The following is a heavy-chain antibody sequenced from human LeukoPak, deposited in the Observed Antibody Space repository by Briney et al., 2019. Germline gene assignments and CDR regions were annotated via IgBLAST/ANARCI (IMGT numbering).Heavy chain of an antibody. CDR1: GFTLSGYG. J-gene: IGHJ4*02. Sequence: AGGSLRLFCVASGFTLSGYGMYWVRQAPRKGLEWVAGIYGGGGVIKYADSVKGRFTISRDNSENILYLQMDSLRVEDTAIYYCAKDRVPDSGYDIDYWGQGTLVTVSS. V-gene: IGHV3-23*03. CDR2: IYGGGGVI. CDR3: AKDRVPDSGYDIDY. D-gene: IGHD5-12*01.